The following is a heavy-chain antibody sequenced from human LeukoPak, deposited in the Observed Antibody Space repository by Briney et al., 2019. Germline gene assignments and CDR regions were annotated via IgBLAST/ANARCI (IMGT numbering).Heavy chain of an antibody. CDR2: IYTSGST. V-gene: IGHV4-4*09. Sequence: PSETLSLTCTVSGGSISSYYWSWIRQPPGKGLEWIGYIYTSGSTNYNPSLKSRVTISVDTSKNQFSLKLSSVTAADTAAYYCARHGLERRNDAFDIWGQGTMVTVSS. CDR1: GGSISSYY. J-gene: IGHJ3*02. CDR3: ARHGLERRNDAFDI. D-gene: IGHD1-1*01.